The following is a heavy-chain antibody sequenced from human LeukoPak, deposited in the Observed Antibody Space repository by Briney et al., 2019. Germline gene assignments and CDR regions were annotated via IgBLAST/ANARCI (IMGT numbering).Heavy chain of an antibody. J-gene: IGHJ4*02. CDR3: ARGNFWSGYPYCFDY. D-gene: IGHD3-3*01. V-gene: IGHV4-59*01. Sequence: SETLSLTCTVSGGSISSYYWSWIRQPPGKGLEWIGYIYYSGSTNYNPSLKGRVTISVDTSKNQFSLKLSSVTAADTAVYYCARGNFWSGYPYCFDYWGQGTLVTVSS. CDR1: GGSISSYY. CDR2: IYYSGST.